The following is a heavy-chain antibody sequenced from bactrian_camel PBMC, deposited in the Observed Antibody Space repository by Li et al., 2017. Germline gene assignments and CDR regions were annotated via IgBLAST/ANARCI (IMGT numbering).Heavy chain of an antibody. V-gene: IGHV3S63*01. CDR1: GDAHNR. CDR2: IITATVTYGGGT. J-gene: IGHJ4*01. D-gene: IGHD6*01. Sequence: VESGGGSVQAGASLRLSCKSSGDAHNRIAWFRQAPGKEREAVACIITATVTYGGGTYYADSVKGRYTISLDNAKNTLYLQMSRLKPEDTAMYYCAADIAPKDGGSWYGDYTYWGQGTQVTVS. CDR3: AADIAPKDGGSWYGDYTY.